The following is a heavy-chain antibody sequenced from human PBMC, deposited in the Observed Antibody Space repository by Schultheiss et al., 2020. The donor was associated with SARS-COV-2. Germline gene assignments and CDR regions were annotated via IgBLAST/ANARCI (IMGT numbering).Heavy chain of an antibody. Sequence: SQTLSLTCTVSGGSISSSSYYWGWIRQPAGKGLEWIGRIYTSGSTNYNPSLKSRVTISVDTSKNQFSLKLSSVTAADTAVYYCARNKVLRFLEWFDPWGQGTLVTVSS. D-gene: IGHD3-3*01. CDR1: GGSISSSSYY. CDR2: IYTSGST. CDR3: ARNKVLRFLEWFDP. V-gene: IGHV4-61*02. J-gene: IGHJ5*02.